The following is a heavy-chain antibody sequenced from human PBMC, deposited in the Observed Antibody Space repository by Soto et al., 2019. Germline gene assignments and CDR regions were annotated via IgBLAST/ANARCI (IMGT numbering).Heavy chain of an antibody. CDR3: ERDPRDSGWNSPYYGMDV. V-gene: IGHV1-18*04. D-gene: IGHD1-7*01. CDR2: ISAYNGNT. Sequence: QVQLVQSGAEVKKPGASVKVSCKASGYTFTSYGISWVRQAPGQGLEWIGGISAYNGNTNYAQKLQGRVTMTTDTATSTAYMELRILRSDDTAVYYCERDPRDSGWNSPYYGMDVWGQGTTVTVSS. CDR1: GYTFTSYG. J-gene: IGHJ6*02.